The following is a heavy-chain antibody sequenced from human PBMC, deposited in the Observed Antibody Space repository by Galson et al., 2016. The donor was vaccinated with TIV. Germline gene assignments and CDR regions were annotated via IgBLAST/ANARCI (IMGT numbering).Heavy chain of an antibody. CDR1: GFTFSSYW. CDR3: VREENGWN. D-gene: IGHD2-15*01. Sequence: SLRLSCAASGFTFSSYWMGWVRQAPGKGLEWVANIRQDGNERSYVDSVKGRFTISRDNAKNSLYLQMNNVRVEDTAVYYCVREENGWNWGQGSLVTVSS. CDR2: IRQDGNER. V-gene: IGHV3-7*01. J-gene: IGHJ4*02.